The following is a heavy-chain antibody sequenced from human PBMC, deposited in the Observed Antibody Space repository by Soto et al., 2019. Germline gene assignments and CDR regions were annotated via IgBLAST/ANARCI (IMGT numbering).Heavy chain of an antibody. J-gene: IGHJ5*02. CDR2: ISSSSSYI. Sequence: GGSLRLSCAASGFTFSIYSMKWVRQAPGKGLEWVSSISSSSSYIYYADSVKGRFTISRDNAKNSLYLQMNSLRAEDTAVYYCARALTITESYGQPWGQGTLVTVSS. V-gene: IGHV3-21*01. D-gene: IGHD1-26*01. CDR1: GFTFSIYS. CDR3: ARALTITESYGQP.